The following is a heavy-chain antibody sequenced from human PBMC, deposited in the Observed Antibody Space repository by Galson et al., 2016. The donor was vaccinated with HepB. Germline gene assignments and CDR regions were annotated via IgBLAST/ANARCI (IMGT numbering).Heavy chain of an antibody. CDR1: AYSLTDLS. D-gene: IGHD5-24*01. CDR2: FDPEVGET. V-gene: IGHV1-24*01. J-gene: IGHJ4*02. Sequence: SVKVSCKVSAYSLTDLSIHWVRQGPGKGLTWMGGFDPEVGETIYAQRFQDRITLTEDTATDTAYMELRSLRSDDTAVYFCATGLQQLIEYFDSWGQGTLVTVSS. CDR3: ATGLQQLIEYFDS.